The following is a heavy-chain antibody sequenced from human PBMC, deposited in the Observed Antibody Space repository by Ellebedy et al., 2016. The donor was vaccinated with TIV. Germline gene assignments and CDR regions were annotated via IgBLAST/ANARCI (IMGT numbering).Heavy chain of an antibody. CDR2: IYTSGST. D-gene: IGHD2-2*01. V-gene: IGHV4-4*07. J-gene: IGHJ5*02. Sequence: SETLSLXXTVSGVSISSYYWSWIRQPPGKGLEWIGRIYTSGSTNYNPSLKSRVTMSVDTSKNQFSLKLSSVTAADTAGYYCARDLGYCSSTRCYQYNWFDPWGQGTLVTVSS. CDR3: ARDLGYCSSTRCYQYNWFDP. CDR1: GVSISSYY.